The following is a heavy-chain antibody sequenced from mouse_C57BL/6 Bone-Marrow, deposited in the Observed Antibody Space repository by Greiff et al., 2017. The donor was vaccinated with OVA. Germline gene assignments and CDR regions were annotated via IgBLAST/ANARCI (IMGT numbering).Heavy chain of an antibody. CDR1: GFSFNTYA. V-gene: IGHV10-1*01. Sequence: EVNVVESGGGLVQPKGSLKLSCAASGFSFNTYAMNWVRQAPGKGLEWVARIRSKSNNYATYYADSVKDRFTISRDDSESMLYLQMNNLKTEDTARYYCVRHPRLPTRYFDVWGTGTTVTVSS. CDR2: IRSKSNNYAT. CDR3: VRHPRLPTRYFDV. D-gene: IGHD5-5*01. J-gene: IGHJ1*03.